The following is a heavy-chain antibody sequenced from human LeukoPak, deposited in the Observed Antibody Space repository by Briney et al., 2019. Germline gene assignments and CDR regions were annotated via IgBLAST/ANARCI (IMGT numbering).Heavy chain of an antibody. V-gene: IGHV1-24*01. CDR1: GYTLTELS. J-gene: IGHJ4*02. Sequence: ASVKVSCKVSGYTLTELSMHWVRQAPGKGLEWMGGFDPEDGETIYAQKFQGRVTMTEDTSTDTAYMELSSLRSEDTAVYYCARAYSRVAAAGQIDYWGQGTLVTVSS. CDR2: FDPEDGET. D-gene: IGHD6-13*01. CDR3: ARAYSRVAAAGQIDY.